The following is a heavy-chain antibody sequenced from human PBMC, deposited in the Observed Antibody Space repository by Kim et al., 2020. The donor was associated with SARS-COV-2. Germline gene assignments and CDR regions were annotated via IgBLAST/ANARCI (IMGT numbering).Heavy chain of an antibody. CDR3: ARGKFGQWLSS. CDR2: INHSGST. Sequence: SETLSLTCAVYGGSFSGYYWSWIRQPPGKGLEWIGEINHSGSTNYNPSLKSRVTISVDTSKNQFSLKLSSVTAADTAVYYCARGKFGQWLSSWGQGTLVTVSS. D-gene: IGHD6-19*01. V-gene: IGHV4-34*01. CDR1: GGSFSGYY. J-gene: IGHJ5*02.